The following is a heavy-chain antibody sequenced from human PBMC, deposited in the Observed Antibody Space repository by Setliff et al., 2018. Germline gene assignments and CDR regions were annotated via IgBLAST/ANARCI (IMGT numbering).Heavy chain of an antibody. CDR2: LYYSGNT. J-gene: IGHJ6*03. CDR1: GGSISSYS. CDR3: ARGPPGYYYYMNV. Sequence: KPSETLSLTCNVSGGSISSYSWSWIRQAPGKGLEWIGYLYYSGNTNYNPSLKSRVTISGDTSQNYFSLKLTSVTEADTAVYYCARGPPGYYYYMNVWGQGTTVT. V-gene: IGHV4-59*01.